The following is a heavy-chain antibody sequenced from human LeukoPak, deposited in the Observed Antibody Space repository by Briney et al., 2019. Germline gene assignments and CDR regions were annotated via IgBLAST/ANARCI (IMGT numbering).Heavy chain of an antibody. V-gene: IGHV3-74*01. CDR2: IKSDGGT. D-gene: IGHD3-22*01. Sequence: GGSLRLSCAASGYTFSTYWMHWAPQAPGKGLVWVSRIKSDGGTSYADSVKGRFTISKDNAKKTVSLQMNSLRPEDRGVYYCARAPSEIGGYYPEYFRHWGQGSLVTDSS. CDR3: ARAPSEIGGYYPEYFRH. CDR1: GYTFSTYW. J-gene: IGHJ1*01.